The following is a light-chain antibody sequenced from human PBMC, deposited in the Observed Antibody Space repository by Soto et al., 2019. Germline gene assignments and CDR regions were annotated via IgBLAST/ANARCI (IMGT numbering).Light chain of an antibody. CDR3: EQYDTYSRT. Sequence: DIQMTQSPSALSASVGDRVTITCRASQSVSNWLAWYRQKPGEAPKLLIYEGPTLERGAPPRFSGSGSGTEFTLTISSLQPDDFATFYCEQYDTYSRTFGQGTKVEVK. V-gene: IGKV1-5*03. J-gene: IGKJ4*01. CDR1: QSVSNW. CDR2: EGP.